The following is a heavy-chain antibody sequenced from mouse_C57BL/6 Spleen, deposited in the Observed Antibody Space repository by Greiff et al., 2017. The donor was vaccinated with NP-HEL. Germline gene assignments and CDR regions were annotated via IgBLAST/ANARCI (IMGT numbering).Heavy chain of an antibody. D-gene: IGHD2-1*01. J-gene: IGHJ2*01. CDR2: IDPSDSYT. CDR3: ARRGNYAY. CDR1: GYTFTSYW. Sequence: VQLQQSGAELVKPGASVKLSCKASGYTFTSYWMQWVKQRPGQGLEWIGEIDPSDSYTNYNQKFKGKATLTVDTSSSTAYMQLSSLTSEDSAVYYCARRGNYAYWGQGTTLTVSS. V-gene: IGHV1-50*01.